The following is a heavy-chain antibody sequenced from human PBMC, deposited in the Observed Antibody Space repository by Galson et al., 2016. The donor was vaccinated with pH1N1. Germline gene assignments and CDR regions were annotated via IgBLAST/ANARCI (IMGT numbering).Heavy chain of an antibody. CDR3: ARGYPGFSYYGMDV. D-gene: IGHD2-15*01. CDR2: IYSGGNT. J-gene: IGHJ6*02. V-gene: IGHV3-53*01. CDR1: GFTVSPND. Sequence: SLRLSCAASGFTVSPNDMSWFRQAPGKGLEWVSVIYSGGNTYYTDSVKGRFTISRDSSKNTLYLQMNSLRPEDKAVYYCARGYPGFSYYGMDVWGQGTTVTVSS.